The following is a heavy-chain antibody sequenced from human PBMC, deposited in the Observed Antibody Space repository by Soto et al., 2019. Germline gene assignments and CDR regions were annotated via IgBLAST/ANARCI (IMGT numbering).Heavy chain of an antibody. J-gene: IGHJ6*02. CDR3: ANMWSSGLKSGMDV. D-gene: IGHD3-22*01. CDR1: GFTFSSYA. Sequence: HPGGSLRLSCAASGFTFSSYAMSWVRQAPGKGLEWVSAISGSGGSTYYADSVKGRFTISRDNSKNTLYLQMNSLRAEDTAVYYCANMWSSGLKSGMDVWGQGTTVTVSS. CDR2: ISGSGGST. V-gene: IGHV3-23*01.